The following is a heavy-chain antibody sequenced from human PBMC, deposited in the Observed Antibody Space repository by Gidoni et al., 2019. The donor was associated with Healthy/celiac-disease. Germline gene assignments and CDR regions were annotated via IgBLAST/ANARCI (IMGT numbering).Heavy chain of an antibody. V-gene: IGHV3-49*05. J-gene: IGHJ6*02. CDR2: IRSKAYGGTT. Sequence: EVQLVESGGGLVKPGRSLRLSCTASGFTFGDYAMSWFRQAPGKGLEGVGFIRSKAYGGTTEYAASVKGRFTISRDDSKSIAYLQMNSLKTEDTAVYYCTRGCSGGSCYYYYYGMDVWGQGTTVTVSS. D-gene: IGHD2-15*01. CDR3: TRGCSGGSCYYYYYGMDV. CDR1: GFTFGDYA.